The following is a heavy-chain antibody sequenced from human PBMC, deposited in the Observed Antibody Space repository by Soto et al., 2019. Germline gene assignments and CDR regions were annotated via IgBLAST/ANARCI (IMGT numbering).Heavy chain of an antibody. Sequence: GXSVKVSCKASGYTFTSYGISWVRQAPGQGLEWMGWISAYNGNTNYAQKLQGRVTMTTDTSTSTAYMELRSLRSDDTAVYYCARARALIVVVPAALNWFDPWGQGTLVTVSS. CDR1: GYTFTSYG. CDR3: ARARALIVVVPAALNWFDP. D-gene: IGHD2-2*01. CDR2: ISAYNGNT. V-gene: IGHV1-18*01. J-gene: IGHJ5*02.